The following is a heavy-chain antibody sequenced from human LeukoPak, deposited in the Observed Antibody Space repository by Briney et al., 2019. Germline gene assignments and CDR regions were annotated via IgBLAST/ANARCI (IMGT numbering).Heavy chain of an antibody. CDR3: ARDRYYSSTSCYHTGSDY. CDR2: IIPIFGTA. J-gene: IGHJ4*02. CDR1: GGTFSSYA. V-gene: IGHV1-69*13. D-gene: IGHD2-2*01. Sequence: VASVKVSCKASGGTFSSYAISWVRQAPGQGLEWMGGIIPIFGTANYAQKFQGRVTITADESTSTAYMELSSLRSEDTAVYYCARDRYYSSTSCYHTGSDYWGQGTLVTVSS.